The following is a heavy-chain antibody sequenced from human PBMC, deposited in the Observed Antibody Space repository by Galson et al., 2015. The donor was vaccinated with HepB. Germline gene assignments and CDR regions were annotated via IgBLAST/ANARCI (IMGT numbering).Heavy chain of an antibody. D-gene: IGHD6-13*01. CDR2: ISGSGGST. J-gene: IGHJ4*02. V-gene: IGHV3-23*01. Sequence: SLRLSCAASGFTFSSYAMSWVCQAPGKGLEWVSAISGSGGSTYYADSVKGRFTISRDNSKNTLYLQMNSLRAEDTAVYYCAKSRIAAVAYYFDYWGQGTLVTVSS. CDR3: AKSRIAAVAYYFDY. CDR1: GFTFSSYA.